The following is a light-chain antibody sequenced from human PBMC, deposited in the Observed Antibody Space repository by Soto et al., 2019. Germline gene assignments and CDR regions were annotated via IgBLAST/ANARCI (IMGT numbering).Light chain of an antibody. V-gene: IGKV3-11*01. CDR3: QQRSNWPPWT. CDR2: DAS. Sequence: PGERATLSCRASQTVSKYLAWYQQKPGQAPRLLIYDASNRATGIPARFSGSGSGTDFTLTISSLEPEDFAVYYCQQRSNWPPWTFGQGTKVDIK. CDR1: QTVSKY. J-gene: IGKJ1*01.